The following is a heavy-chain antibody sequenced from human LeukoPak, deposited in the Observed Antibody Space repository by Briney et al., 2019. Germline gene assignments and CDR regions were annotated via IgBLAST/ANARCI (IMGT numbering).Heavy chain of an antibody. CDR1: GFTFSSYW. CDR2: IKQDGSEK. CDR3: ARDRTVRGVIRDYFDY. D-gene: IGHD3-10*01. V-gene: IGHV3-7*01. J-gene: IGHJ4*02. Sequence: PGGSLRLSCAASGFTFSSYWMSWVRQAPGKGLEWVANIKQDGSEKYYVDSVKGRFTISRDNSKNTLYLQMNSLRAEDTAVYYCARDRTVRGVIRDYFDYWGQGTLVTVSS.